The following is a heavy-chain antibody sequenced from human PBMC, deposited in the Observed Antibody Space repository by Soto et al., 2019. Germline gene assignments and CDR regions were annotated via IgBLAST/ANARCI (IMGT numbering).Heavy chain of an antibody. CDR3: ARDLQDSSGYYYVGYFDY. CDR2: IYSGGST. D-gene: IGHD3-22*01. V-gene: IGHV3-53*01. J-gene: IGHJ4*02. Sequence: SLRLSRAAPGVTVSSNYISWVPPAPGKGLEWVSVIYSGGSTYYADSVKGRFTISRDNSKNTLYLQMNSLRAEDTAVYYCARDLQDSSGYYYVGYFDYWGQGTLVTVSS. CDR1: GVTVSSNY.